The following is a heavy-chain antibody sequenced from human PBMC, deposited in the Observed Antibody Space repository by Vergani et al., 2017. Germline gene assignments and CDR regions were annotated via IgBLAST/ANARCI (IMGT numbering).Heavy chain of an antibody. CDR2: IYHSGST. CDR3: ARDSGGYVRGSYEAWFDP. Sequence: QVQLQESGPGLVKPSETLSLTCTVSGYSISSGYYWGWIRQPPGKGLEWIGSIYHSGSTYYNPSLKSRVTISVNTSKNQFSLKLSSVTAADTAVYYCARDSGGYVRGSYEAWFDPWGQGTLVTVSS. D-gene: IGHD3-16*01. V-gene: IGHV4-38-2*02. J-gene: IGHJ5*02. CDR1: GYSISSGYY.